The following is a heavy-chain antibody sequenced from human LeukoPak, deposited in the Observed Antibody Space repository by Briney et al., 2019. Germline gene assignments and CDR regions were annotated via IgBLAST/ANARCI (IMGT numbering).Heavy chain of an antibody. J-gene: IGHJ4*02. CDR1: GYTLTELS. Sequence: SCKVSGYTLTELSMHWVRQAPGKGLEWVAVISYDGSNKYYADSVKGRFTISRDNSKNTLYLQMNSLRAEDTAVYYCASGWEYYDFWSGFFDWGQGTLVTVSS. V-gene: IGHV3-30-3*01. CDR2: ISYDGSNK. CDR3: ASGWEYYDFWSGFFD. D-gene: IGHD3-3*01.